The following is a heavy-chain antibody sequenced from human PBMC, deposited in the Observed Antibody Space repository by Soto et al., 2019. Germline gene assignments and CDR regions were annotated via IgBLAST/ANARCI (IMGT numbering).Heavy chain of an antibody. CDR1: GGTFSSYA. D-gene: IGHD3-3*01. Sequence: QVQLVQSGAEVKKPGSSVKVSCKASGGTFSSYAISWVRQAPGQGLEWMGGIIPIFGTANYAQKFQGRVTITADKSTSTAYMELSSLRSEDTAVYYCARVHYDFWSGYYTYNWFDPWGQGTLVTVSS. CDR3: ARVHYDFWSGYYTYNWFDP. CDR2: IIPIFGTA. J-gene: IGHJ5*02. V-gene: IGHV1-69*06.